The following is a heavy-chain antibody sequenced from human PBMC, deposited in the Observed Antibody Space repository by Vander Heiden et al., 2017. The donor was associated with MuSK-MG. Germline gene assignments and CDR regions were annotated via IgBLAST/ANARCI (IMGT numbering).Heavy chain of an antibody. D-gene: IGHD1-26*01. V-gene: IGHV3-9*01. CDR3: AKVGATGNEFDY. CDR1: GFTFDDYA. CDR2: ISWNSGSI. Sequence: EVQLVESGGGLVQPGRSLRLSCEASGFTFDDYAMHWVRQAPGKGLEWVSGISWNSGSIGYADSVKGRFTISRDNAKNSLYLQMNSLRAEDTALYYCAKVGATGNEFDYWGQGTLVTVSS. J-gene: IGHJ4*02.